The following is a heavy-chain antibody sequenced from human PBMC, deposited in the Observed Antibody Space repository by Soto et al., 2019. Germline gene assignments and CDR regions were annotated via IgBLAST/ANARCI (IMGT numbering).Heavy chain of an antibody. D-gene: IGHD3-22*01. CDR2: ISYDGTNK. Sequence: PGGSLRLSCAASGFPFSSYAMHWVRQAPGKGLKWVAVISYDGTNKYYADSVKGRFTISRDNSKNTLYLQMNSLRAEDTAVYYCAREGSPYYYDSSGYLNYFDYWGQGTLVTVSS. CDR3: AREGSPYYYDSSGYLNYFDY. CDR1: GFPFSSYA. J-gene: IGHJ4*02. V-gene: IGHV3-30-3*01.